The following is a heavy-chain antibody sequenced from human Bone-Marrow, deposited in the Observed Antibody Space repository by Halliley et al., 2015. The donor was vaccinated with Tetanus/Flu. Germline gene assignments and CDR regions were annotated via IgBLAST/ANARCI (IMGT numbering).Heavy chain of an antibody. CDR2: IYPGGSNT. CDR1: GYTFTSYW. D-gene: IGHD6-19*01. J-gene: IGHJ4*02. CDR3: ARRIAVANTGHYLDY. Sequence: QLVQSGAEVKKPGESLKISCKGSGYTFTSYWIVWVRQMPGRGLEWMGIIYPGGSNTRYSPSFQGQVTISADKSIRTAYLQWSSLQAADTAVYYCARRIAVANTGHYLDYWGQGTLVTVSS. V-gene: IGHV5-51*03.